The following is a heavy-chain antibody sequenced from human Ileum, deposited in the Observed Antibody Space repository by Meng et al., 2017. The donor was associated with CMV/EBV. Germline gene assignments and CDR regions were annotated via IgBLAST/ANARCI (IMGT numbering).Heavy chain of an antibody. CDR2: IFNDGSNE. CDR3: AKERGPKDYSGVLDFDN. Sequence: GGSLRLSCAASGFTFSNYGMHWVRQAPGKGLQWVACIFNDGSNERYVDSVRGRFIISRDNSKNTLYLQMNSLRAEDTAVYYCAKERGPKDYSGVLDFDNWGQGTLVTVSS. CDR1: GFTFSNYG. V-gene: IGHV3-30*02. J-gene: IGHJ4*02. D-gene: IGHD2-15*01.